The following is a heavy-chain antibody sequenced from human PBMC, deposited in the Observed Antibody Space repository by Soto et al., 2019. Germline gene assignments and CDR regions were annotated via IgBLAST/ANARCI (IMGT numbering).Heavy chain of an antibody. CDR2: ISWNSGSI. CDR1: GFTFDDYA. CDR3: AKDRGNWNYAFDI. Sequence: GGSLRLSCAASGFTFDDYAMHWVRQAPGKGLEWVSGISWNSGSIGYADSVKGRFTISRDNAKNSLYLQMNSLRAEDTALYYCAKDRGNWNYAFDIWGQGTMVTV. J-gene: IGHJ3*02. D-gene: IGHD1-7*01. V-gene: IGHV3-9*01.